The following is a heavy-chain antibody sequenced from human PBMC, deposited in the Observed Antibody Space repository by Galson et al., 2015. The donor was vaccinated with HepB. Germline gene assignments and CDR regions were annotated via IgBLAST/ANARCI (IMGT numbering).Heavy chain of an antibody. V-gene: IGHV1-45*02. Sequence: SVKVSCKASGYTFTYRYLHWVRQAPGQALEWMGWITPFNGNTNYAQKFQDRVTITRDRSMSTAYMELSSLRSEDTAMYYCATNNWGTSWYFSDYWGQVTLVTVSS. D-gene: IGHD7-27*01. CDR1: GYTFTYRY. J-gene: IGHJ4*02. CDR3: ATNNWGTSWYFSDY. CDR2: ITPFNGNT.